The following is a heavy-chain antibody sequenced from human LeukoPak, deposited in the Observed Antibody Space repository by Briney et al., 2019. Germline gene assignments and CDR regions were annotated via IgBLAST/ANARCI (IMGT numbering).Heavy chain of an antibody. J-gene: IGHJ3*02. CDR2: IYSGGST. Sequence: GGSLRLSCAASGFTVSTNYMSWVRQAPGKGLEWVSVIYSGGSTYYADSVKGRFTISRDNSKNTLYLQMNSLRAEDTAVYYCASCFRRDGYNFRAFDIWGQGTMVTVSS. CDR1: GFTVSTNY. V-gene: IGHV3-53*01. CDR3: ASCFRRDGYNFRAFDI. D-gene: IGHD5-24*01.